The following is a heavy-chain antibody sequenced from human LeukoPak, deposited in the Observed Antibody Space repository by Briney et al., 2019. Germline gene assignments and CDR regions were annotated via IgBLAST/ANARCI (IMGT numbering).Heavy chain of an antibody. J-gene: IGHJ4*02. CDR2: ISSSSGHI. V-gene: IGHV3-11*01. CDR1: GISFSDYY. D-gene: IGHD4-17*01. CDR3: AITLLPSTGYY. Sequence: GGSLRLSCAASGISFSDYYMSWIRQAPGKGLEWLSYISSSSGHISYADSVKGRFTISRDNAKNSVYLQMDTLRAEDTAMYYCAITLLPSTGYYRGQGTLVTVSS.